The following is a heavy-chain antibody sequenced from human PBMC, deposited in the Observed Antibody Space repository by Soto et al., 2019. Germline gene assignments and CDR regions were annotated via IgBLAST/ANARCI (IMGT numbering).Heavy chain of an antibody. D-gene: IGHD5-12*01. CDR3: ARAAFLYSGYDRPGYGMDV. J-gene: IGHJ6*02. Sequence: GASVKVSCKASGYTFTSYYMHWVRQAPGQGLEWMGIINPSGGSTSYAQKFQGRVTMTRDTSTSTVYMELSSLRSEDTAVYYCARAAFLYSGYDRPGYGMDVWGQGTTVTVSS. V-gene: IGHV1-46*01. CDR1: GYTFTSYY. CDR2: INPSGGST.